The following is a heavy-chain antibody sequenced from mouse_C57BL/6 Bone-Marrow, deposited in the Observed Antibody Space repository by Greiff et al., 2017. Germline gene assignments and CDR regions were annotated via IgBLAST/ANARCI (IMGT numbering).Heavy chain of an antibody. CDR2: IHHNSGST. V-gene: IGHV1-64*01. CDR3: ARTYYYGSSYRDY. J-gene: IGHJ2*01. Sequence: VQLQQPGAELVKPGASVKLSCKASGYTFTSYWMHWVKQRPGQGLEWIGMIHHNSGSTNYNEKFKSKATLTVDKSSSTAYMQLSSLTSEDSAVYYCARTYYYGSSYRDYWGQGTTLTVSS. CDR1: GYTFTSYW. D-gene: IGHD1-1*01.